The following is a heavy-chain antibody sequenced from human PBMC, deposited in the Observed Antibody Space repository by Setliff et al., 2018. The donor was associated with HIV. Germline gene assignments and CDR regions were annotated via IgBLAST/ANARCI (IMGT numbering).Heavy chain of an antibody. CDR3: ARGGYYYGSGSSLNYYGMDV. D-gene: IGHD3-10*01. CDR1: GGSFSGYY. Sequence: NPSETLSLTCAVYGGSFSGYYWSWIRQPPGKGLEWIGEINHSGSTNYNPSLKSRLTISVDTSKNQFSLKLSSVTAADTAVYYCARGGYYYGSGSSLNYYGMDVWGQGTTVTVSS. J-gene: IGHJ6*02. CDR2: INHSGST. V-gene: IGHV4-34*01.